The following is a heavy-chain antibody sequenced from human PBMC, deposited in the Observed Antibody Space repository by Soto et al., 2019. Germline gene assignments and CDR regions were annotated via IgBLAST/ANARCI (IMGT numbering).Heavy chain of an antibody. Sequence: QVQLVQSGTEVKKTGSSVKVSCKASGGTFSTFGISWVRQAPGQGLEWMRGIIPFFGTARYSQKFEDRITITADESTNTVYMDLRSLTSEDTAIYYCAKSAPMDAGDKYYYDFWGQGALVTVSS. CDR2: IIPFFGTA. J-gene: IGHJ4*02. CDR3: AKSAPMDAGDKYYYDF. CDR1: GGTFSTFG. V-gene: IGHV1-69*01. D-gene: IGHD4-17*01.